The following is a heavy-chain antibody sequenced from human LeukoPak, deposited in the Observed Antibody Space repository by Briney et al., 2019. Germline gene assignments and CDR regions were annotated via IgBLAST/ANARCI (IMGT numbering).Heavy chain of an antibody. V-gene: IGHV4-59*01. J-gene: IGHJ6*02. CDR2: IYYSGST. D-gene: IGHD4-17*01. Sequence: KSSETLSLTCTVSGGSISSYYWSWIRQPPGKGLEWIGYIYYSGSTNYNPSLKSRVTISVDTSKNQFSLKLSSVTAADTAVYYCASYGRTGMDVWGQGTTVTVSS. CDR3: ASYGRTGMDV. CDR1: GGSISSYY.